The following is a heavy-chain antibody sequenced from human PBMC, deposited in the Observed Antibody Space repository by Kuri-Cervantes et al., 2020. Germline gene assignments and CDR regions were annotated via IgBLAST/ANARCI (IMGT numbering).Heavy chain of an antibody. V-gene: IGHV3-21*01. CDR3: ARERGYSGYDFPWFDP. Sequence: GESLKISCAASGFTFSSYSMNWVRQAPGKGLEWVSSISSSSSYIYYADSVKGRFTISRDNAKNSLSLQMNSLRAEDTAMYYCARERGYSGYDFPWFDPWGQGTLVTVSS. J-gene: IGHJ5*02. CDR2: ISSSSSYI. D-gene: IGHD5-12*01. CDR1: GFTFSSYS.